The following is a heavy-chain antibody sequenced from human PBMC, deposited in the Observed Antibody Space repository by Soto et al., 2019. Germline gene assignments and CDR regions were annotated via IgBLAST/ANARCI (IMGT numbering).Heavy chain of an antibody. J-gene: IGHJ6*02. CDR3: ARELTMYYDFWSGYSYYYYYGMDV. V-gene: IGHV3-33*01. Sequence: QVQLVESGGGVVQPGRSLRLSCAASGFTFSSYGMHWVRQAPGKGLEWVAVIWYDGSNKYYADSVKGRFTISRDNSKNTLYLQMNSLRAEETAVYYCARELTMYYDFWSGYSYYYYYGMDVWGQGTTVTVSS. D-gene: IGHD3-3*01. CDR1: GFTFSSYG. CDR2: IWYDGSNK.